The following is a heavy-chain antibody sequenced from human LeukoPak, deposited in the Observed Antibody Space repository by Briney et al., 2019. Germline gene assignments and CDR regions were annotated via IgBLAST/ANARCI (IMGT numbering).Heavy chain of an antibody. D-gene: IGHD6-13*01. CDR1: GGSFSGYY. Sequence: SETLSLTCAVYGGSFSGYYWSWIRQPPGKGLEWIGEINHSGSTNYNPSLKSRVTISVDTSKNQFSLKLSSVTAADTAVYYCARTGIAAAGDAFDIWGQGTMVTVSS. CDR2: INHSGST. CDR3: ARTGIAAAGDAFDI. V-gene: IGHV4-34*01. J-gene: IGHJ3*02.